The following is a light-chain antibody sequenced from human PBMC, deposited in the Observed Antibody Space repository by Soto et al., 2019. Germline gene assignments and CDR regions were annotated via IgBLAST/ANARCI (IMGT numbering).Light chain of an antibody. CDR1: QSVSSSY. V-gene: IGKV3-20*01. CDR3: QHYVNSPPST. J-gene: IGKJ5*01. CDR2: GVS. Sequence: EIVLTQSPGTLSLSPGERATLSCRASQSVSSSYLAWYQQKPGQAPRLLIYGVSSRATGIPDRFSGSGSGADFTLTISRLEPADFAVYYCQHYVNSPPSTFGQCTRLEIE.